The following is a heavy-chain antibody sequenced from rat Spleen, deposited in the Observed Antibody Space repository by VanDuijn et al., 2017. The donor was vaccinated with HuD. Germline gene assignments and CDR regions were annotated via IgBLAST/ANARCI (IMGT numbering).Heavy chain of an antibody. Sequence: QVQLKESGPGLVQPSQTLSLTCTVSGFSLTSYGVSWVRQPSGKGPEWMGRMWYDGDTAYNSALKSRLTISRDTSKSQVFLKMNSLQTEDTAMYFCARSGADWGQGVMVTVSS. D-gene: IGHD1-4*01. CDR2: MWYDGDT. CDR1: GFSLTSYG. CDR3: ARSGAD. V-gene: IGHV2-16*01. J-gene: IGHJ2*01.